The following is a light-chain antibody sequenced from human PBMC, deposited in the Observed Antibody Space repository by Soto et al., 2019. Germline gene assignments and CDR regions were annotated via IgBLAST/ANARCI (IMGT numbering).Light chain of an antibody. CDR3: SSYTSSSTWV. V-gene: IGLV2-14*03. CDR2: DVS. Sequence: QSALTQPASVSGSPGQSITISCTGTSSDVGGYNDVSWYQQHPGKAPKLMIYDVSNRPSGVSNRFSGSKSGTTASLTISGLEAEDEADYYCSSYTSSSTWVFGGGTKLTVL. J-gene: IGLJ3*02. CDR1: SSDVGGYND.